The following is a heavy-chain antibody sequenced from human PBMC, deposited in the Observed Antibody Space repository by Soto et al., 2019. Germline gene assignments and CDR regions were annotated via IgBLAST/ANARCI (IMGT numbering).Heavy chain of an antibody. J-gene: IGHJ4*02. V-gene: IGHV3-23*01. CDR2: ISGSGASP. CDR3: AKARCSTTNCYVPDY. CDR1: GFTFSTYT. Sequence: PGGSLSLSCAASGFTFSTYTMSWVRRAPGKGLEWVSAISGSGASPSYADSVQDRFTISRDNPKRTLYLQMNNLRAEDTAVYYCAKARCSTTNCYVPDYWGQGTLVTVSS. D-gene: IGHD2-2*01.